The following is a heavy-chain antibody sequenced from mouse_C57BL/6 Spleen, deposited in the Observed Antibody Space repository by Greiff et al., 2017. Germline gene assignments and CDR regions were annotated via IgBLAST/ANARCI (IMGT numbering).Heavy chain of an antibody. CDR2: ISSGGSYT. V-gene: IGHV5-6*01. J-gene: IGHJ4*01. D-gene: IGHD1-1*02. Sequence: EVMLVESGGDLVKPGGSLKLSCAASGFTFSSYGMSWVRQTPDKRLEWVATISSGGSYTYYPDSVKGRFTISRDNAKNTLYLQMSSLKSEDTAMYYCARHGGPQPYYAMDYWGQGTSGTVSS. CDR1: GFTFSSYG. CDR3: ARHGGPQPYYAMDY.